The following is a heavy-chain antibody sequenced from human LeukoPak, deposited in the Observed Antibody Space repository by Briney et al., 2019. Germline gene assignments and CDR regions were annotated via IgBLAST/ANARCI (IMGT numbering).Heavy chain of an antibody. D-gene: IGHD4-17*01. CDR1: GFTFSSYA. J-gene: IGHJ4*02. CDR2: ISDSGGSI. V-gene: IGHV3-23*01. CDR3: AKITKATTPNY. Sequence: PGGSLRLSCAASGFTFSSYAMSWVRQAPGKGLEWVSTISDSGGSIYYADSVKGRFTISRDNSKNTVYLQMSDLRAEDTAVYYCAKITKATTPNYWGQGTLVTVSS.